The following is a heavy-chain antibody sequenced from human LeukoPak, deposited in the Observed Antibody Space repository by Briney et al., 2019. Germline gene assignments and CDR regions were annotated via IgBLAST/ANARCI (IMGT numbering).Heavy chain of an antibody. CDR1: GFTFSSYS. J-gene: IGHJ4*02. Sequence: PGGSLRLSCAASGFTFSSYSMNWVRQAPGKGLEWVSSISSSSSYIYYADSVKGRFTISRDNAKNSLYLQMNSLRAEDTAVYYCASLRGQNEATVDYRGQGTLVTVSS. D-gene: IGHD1-26*01. CDR3: ASLRGQNEATVDY. V-gene: IGHV3-21*01. CDR2: ISSSSSYI.